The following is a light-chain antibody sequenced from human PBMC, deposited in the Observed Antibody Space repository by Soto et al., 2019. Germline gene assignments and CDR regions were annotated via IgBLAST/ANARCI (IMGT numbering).Light chain of an antibody. V-gene: IGLV7-43*01. CDR3: LLYYGGQLGV. J-gene: IGLJ2*01. CDR1: TGAVTTGYY. CDR2: STN. Sequence: QAVVTQEPSLTVSPGGTVTLTCASSTGAVTTGYYPNWFQQKPGQASRALIYSTNNKYSWTPARFSGSLLGGKAALTLSGVQPEDEADYYCLLYYGGQLGVFGGGTKLTVL.